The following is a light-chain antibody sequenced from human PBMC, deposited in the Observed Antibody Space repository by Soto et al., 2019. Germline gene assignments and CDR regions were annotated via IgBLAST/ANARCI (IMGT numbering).Light chain of an antibody. Sequence: DIQMTQSPSALSASVGDRCSVTCRASHSIINYLNWYQQKPGKAPRLLIYGASSLQSGVPSRFSGSGSGTDFTLTISSLQPEDFATYYCQQSYSALPFTFGPGTKVDIK. CDR1: HSIINY. V-gene: IGKV1-39*01. CDR2: GAS. J-gene: IGKJ3*01. CDR3: QQSYSALPFT.